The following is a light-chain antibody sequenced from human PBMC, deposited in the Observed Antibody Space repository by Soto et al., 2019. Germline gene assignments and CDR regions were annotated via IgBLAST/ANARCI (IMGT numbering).Light chain of an antibody. CDR1: QSVRTN. J-gene: IGKJ4*01. V-gene: IGKV3-15*01. CDR2: AAS. CDR3: QQYNNWPPLT. Sequence: EVVVTQSPATLSVSLGGRATLSCRASQSVRTNLAWYQQKPGQAPRLLIYAASTRATGIPARFSGSGSGTEFTLTTTSLQSEDVAVYYCQQYNNWPPLTFGGGTKVEIK.